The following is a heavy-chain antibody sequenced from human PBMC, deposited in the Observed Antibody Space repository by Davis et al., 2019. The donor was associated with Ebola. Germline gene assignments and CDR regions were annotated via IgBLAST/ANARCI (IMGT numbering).Heavy chain of an antibody. V-gene: IGHV4-59*01. CDR1: AAPIGTYY. Sequence: SQTLSPTCTLSAAPIGTYYWSWLRQPPGKGLEWIGYIYYSGSTNYNPSLKSRVTISVDTSKNQFSLKLSSVTAADTAVYYCARDRGVTPFDYWGQGTLVTVSS. J-gene: IGHJ4*02. D-gene: IGHD2-21*02. CDR2: IYYSGST. CDR3: ARDRGVTPFDY.